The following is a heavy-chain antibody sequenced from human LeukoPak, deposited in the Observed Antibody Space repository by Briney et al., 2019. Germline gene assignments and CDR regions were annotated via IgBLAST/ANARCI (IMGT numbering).Heavy chain of an antibody. CDR3: ARDSPYYDILTGYYIGDY. Sequence: ASVKVSCKASGYTFTSYGISWVRQAPGQGLEWMGWISAYNGNTNYAQKLQGRVTMNTDTSTSTAYMELRSLRSDDTAVYYCARDSPYYDILTGYYIGDYWGQGTLVTVSS. V-gene: IGHV1-18*04. J-gene: IGHJ4*02. D-gene: IGHD3-9*01. CDR1: GYTFTSYG. CDR2: ISAYNGNT.